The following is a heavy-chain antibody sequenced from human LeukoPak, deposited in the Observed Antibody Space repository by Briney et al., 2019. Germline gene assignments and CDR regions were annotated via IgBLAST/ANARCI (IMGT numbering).Heavy chain of an antibody. Sequence: RPGGSLRLSCAASGFTFSTYWMSWVRQAPGKGLEGVANIKQDGSEKYYVDSVKGRFTISRDNAKNSLYLQMNSLRAEDTAVYYCAREQWWGIVGANWFDPWGQGTLVTVSS. CDR2: IKQDGSEK. CDR1: GFTFSTYW. CDR3: AREQWWGIVGANWFDP. J-gene: IGHJ5*02. D-gene: IGHD1-26*01. V-gene: IGHV3-7*04.